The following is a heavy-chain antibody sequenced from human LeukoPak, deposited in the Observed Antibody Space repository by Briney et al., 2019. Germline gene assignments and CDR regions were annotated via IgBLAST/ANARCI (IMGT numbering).Heavy chain of an antibody. Sequence: SETLSLTCTVSGGSISSYYWSWIRQPPGKGLEWIGYIYYSGSTNYNPSLKSRVTISVDTSKNQFSLKLSSVTAADTAVYYCARGHKRDYDFWSGYYAGYYFDYWGQGTLVTVSS. J-gene: IGHJ4*02. CDR3: ARGHKRDYDFWSGYYAGYYFDY. V-gene: IGHV4-59*01. CDR2: IYYSGST. CDR1: GGSISSYY. D-gene: IGHD3-3*01.